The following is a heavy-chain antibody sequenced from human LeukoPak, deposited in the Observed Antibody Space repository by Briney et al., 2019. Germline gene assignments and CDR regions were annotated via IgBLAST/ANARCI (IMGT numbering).Heavy chain of an antibody. CDR3: VTVNDHVAY. CDR2: IRSNPDGGTP. CDR1: GFTFSSYW. D-gene: IGHD3-16*01. V-gene: IGHV3-15*01. Sequence: GGSLRLSCAASGFTFSSYWMSWVRQAPGKGLEWVGRIRSNPDGGTPDYAAPVKGRFTISRDDSRSTIYLHMSSLISEDTGVYYCVTVNDHVAYWGRGTPVTVSS. J-gene: IGHJ4*02.